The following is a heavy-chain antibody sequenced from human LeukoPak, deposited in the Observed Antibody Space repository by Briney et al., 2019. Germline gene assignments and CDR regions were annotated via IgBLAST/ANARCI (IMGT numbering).Heavy chain of an antibody. V-gene: IGHV3-23*01. J-gene: IGHJ1*01. CDR3: AKSIAARPAVYFQH. Sequence: GGSLRLSCAASGFTFSSYGMHWVRQAPGKGLEWVSAISGSGGSTYYADSVKGRFTISRDNSKNTLYLQMNSLRAEDTAVYYCAKSIAARPAVYFQHWGQGTLVTVSS. CDR2: ISGSGGST. CDR1: GFTFSSYG. D-gene: IGHD6-6*01.